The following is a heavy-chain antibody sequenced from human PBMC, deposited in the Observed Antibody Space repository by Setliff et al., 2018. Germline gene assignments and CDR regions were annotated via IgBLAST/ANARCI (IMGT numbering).Heavy chain of an antibody. CDR1: GYTFTSYY. CDR3: ARGGGGPDSSGYFEYFQH. V-gene: IGHV1-46*01. J-gene: IGHJ1*01. CDR2: INPSGGST. D-gene: IGHD3-22*01. Sequence: ASVKVSCKASGYTFTSYYMHWVRQAPGQGLEWMGIINPSGGSTSHAQKFQGRVTMTRDTSTSTVYMELSSLRSEGTAVYYCARGGGGPDSSGYFEYFQHWGQGTLVTVSS.